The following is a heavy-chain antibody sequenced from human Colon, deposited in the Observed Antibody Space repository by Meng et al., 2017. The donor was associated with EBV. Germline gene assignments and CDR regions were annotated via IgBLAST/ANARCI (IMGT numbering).Heavy chain of an antibody. J-gene: IGHJ4*02. D-gene: IGHD3-10*01. CDR2: IYHSGST. V-gene: IGHV4-39*01. Sequence: QLQLQESGPGLGKPSETLSPTCTVSGGSISSSHYYWGWVRQPPGKGLQWIGTIYHSGSTSYNPSLQSRVTMFVDTSKNQFSLMLTSVTATDTAVYYCARRRGGSGRDCWGQGTLVTVSS. CDR1: GGSISSSHYY. CDR3: ARRRGGSGRDC.